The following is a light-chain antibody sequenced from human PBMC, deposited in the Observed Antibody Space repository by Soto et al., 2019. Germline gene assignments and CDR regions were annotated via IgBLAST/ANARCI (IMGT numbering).Light chain of an antibody. CDR3: QDYGSSRT. V-gene: IGKV3-20*01. Sequence: EIVLTQSPGTLSLSPGERATLSCRASQSVSSSYLAWYQQKPGQAPRLLIYGASSRATGIPDRFSGSGSGTDFTLTSSRLEPEDFAVYYCQDYGSSRTFSQGTKVETK. CDR2: GAS. J-gene: IGKJ1*01. CDR1: QSVSSSY.